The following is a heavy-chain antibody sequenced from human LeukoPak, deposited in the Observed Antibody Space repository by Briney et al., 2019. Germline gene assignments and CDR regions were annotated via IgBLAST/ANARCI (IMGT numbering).Heavy chain of an antibody. CDR1: GGSISSYY. D-gene: IGHD3-10*01. CDR3: ARPMVRGAADAFDI. V-gene: IGHV4-59*08. J-gene: IGHJ3*02. CDR2: ICYSGST. Sequence: SETLSLTCTVSGGSISSYYWSWIRQPPGKGLEWIGYICYSGSTNYNPSLKSRVTISVDTSKNQFSLKLSSVTAADTAVYYCARPMVRGAADAFDIWGQGTMVTVSS.